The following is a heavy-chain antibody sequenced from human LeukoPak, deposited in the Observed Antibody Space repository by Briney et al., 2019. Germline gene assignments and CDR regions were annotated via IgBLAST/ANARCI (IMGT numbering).Heavy chain of an antibody. V-gene: IGHV4-34*01. J-gene: IGHJ6*03. CDR1: GGSFSGYY. CDR2: INHSGST. Sequence: SETLSLTCAVYGGSFSGYYWSWIRQPPGKGLEWIGEINHSGSTNYNPSLKSRVTISVDTSKNQFSLKLSSVTAADTAVYYCASSEWPYQAGYYYYYYMDVWGKGTTVTVSS. CDR3: ASSEWPYQAGYYYYYYMDV. D-gene: IGHD3-3*01.